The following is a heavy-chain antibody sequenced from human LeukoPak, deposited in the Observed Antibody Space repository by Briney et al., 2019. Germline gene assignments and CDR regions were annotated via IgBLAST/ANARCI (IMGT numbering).Heavy chain of an antibody. CDR3: ATPVRSIVVVPAAPQNYYYYGMDV. CDR1: GYTLTGLS. J-gene: IGHJ6*02. CDR2: FDPEDGET. Sequence: ASVKVSCKVSGYTLTGLSMHWVRQAPGKGLEWMGGFDPEDGETIYAQKFQGRVTMTEDTSTDTAYMELSSLRSEDTAVYYCATPVRSIVVVPAAPQNYYYYGMDVWGQGTTVTVSS. D-gene: IGHD2-2*01. V-gene: IGHV1-24*01.